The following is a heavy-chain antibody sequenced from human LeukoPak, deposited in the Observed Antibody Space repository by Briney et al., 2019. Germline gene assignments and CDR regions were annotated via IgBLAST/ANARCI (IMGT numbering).Heavy chain of an antibody. Sequence: GGSLRLSCAASGFTFTSYTMNWVRQAPGKGLEWISYIRTSGGVVSYTDSVRGRFTISTDSAKNSLYLQMNSLRDDDAAVYYCVRDQFYAFDVWGQGTMVTVSS. CDR3: VRDQFYAFDV. V-gene: IGHV3-48*02. CDR2: IRTSGGVV. J-gene: IGHJ3*01. CDR1: GFTFTSYT.